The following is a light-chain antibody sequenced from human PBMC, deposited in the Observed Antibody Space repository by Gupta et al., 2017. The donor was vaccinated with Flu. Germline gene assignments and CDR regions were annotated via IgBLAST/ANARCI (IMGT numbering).Light chain of an antibody. CDR1: SSNIGINY. CDR2: ENP. J-gene: IGLJ2*01. Sequence: QSVLTHPPSVSAAPGQKVAISCSGSSSNIGINYVSWYQLLPGTAPKLLIYENPKRPSGILDRFSGSKSGTSATLAITGLQTGDEADYYCGTWDNSLSAVVFGGGTKLTVL. V-gene: IGLV1-51*01. CDR3: GTWDNSLSAVV.